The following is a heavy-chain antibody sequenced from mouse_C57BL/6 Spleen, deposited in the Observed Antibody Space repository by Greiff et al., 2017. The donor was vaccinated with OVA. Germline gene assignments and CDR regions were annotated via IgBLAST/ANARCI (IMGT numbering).Heavy chain of an antibody. J-gene: IGHJ4*01. CDR1: GYTFTDYY. V-gene: IGHV1-26*01. CDR2: INPNNGGT. CDR3: ARWGRAMDY. Sequence: VQLQQSGPELVKPGASVKISCKASGYTFTDYYMNWVKQSHGKSLEWIGDINPNNGGTSYNQKFKGKATLTVDKSSSTAYMELRSLTSEDSAVYYCARWGRAMDYWGQGTSVTVSS.